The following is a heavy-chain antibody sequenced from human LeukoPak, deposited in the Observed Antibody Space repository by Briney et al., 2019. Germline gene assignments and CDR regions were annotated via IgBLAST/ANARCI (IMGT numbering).Heavy chain of an antibody. CDR3: TRDAVVVDY. CDR1: GGTFSSYA. CDR2: IIPIFGTA. V-gene: IGHV1-69*13. Sequence: GASVKVSCKASGGTFSSYAISWVRQAPGQGLEWMGGIIPIFGTANYAQKFQGRVTITADESTSTAYMELNSLKTEDTAVYYCTRDAVVVDYWGQGTLVTVSS. J-gene: IGHJ4*02. D-gene: IGHD2-15*01.